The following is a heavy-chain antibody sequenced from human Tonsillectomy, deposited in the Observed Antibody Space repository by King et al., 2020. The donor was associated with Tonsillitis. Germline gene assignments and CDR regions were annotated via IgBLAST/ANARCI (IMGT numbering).Heavy chain of an antibody. D-gene: IGHD5-12*01. CDR1: GFTFSTYG. Sequence: VQLVESGGGVVQPGRSLRLSCAASGFTFSTYGIHWVRQAPGKGLDWVAVISYDGNNKYSADSVKGRFTITSDNSKNTLYLQMNSRRAEDTAVYFCAKDWGDGYESVDAFDIWGQGTMVTVSS. CDR2: ISYDGNNK. CDR3: AKDWGDGYESVDAFDI. V-gene: IGHV3-30*18. J-gene: IGHJ3*02.